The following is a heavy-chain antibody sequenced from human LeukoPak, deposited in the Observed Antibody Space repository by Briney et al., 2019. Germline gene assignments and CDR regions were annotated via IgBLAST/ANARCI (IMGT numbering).Heavy chain of an antibody. J-gene: IGHJ4*02. CDR1: GFTLSSYA. Sequence: TGGSLRLSCAASGFTLSSYAMSWIRQPPGKGLEWIGEINHSGSTNYNPSLKSRVTISVDTSKNQFSLKLSSVTAADTAVYYCARAFSGSYRGYFDYWGQGTLVTVSS. CDR2: INHSGST. V-gene: IGHV4-34*01. D-gene: IGHD1-26*01. CDR3: ARAFSGSYRGYFDY.